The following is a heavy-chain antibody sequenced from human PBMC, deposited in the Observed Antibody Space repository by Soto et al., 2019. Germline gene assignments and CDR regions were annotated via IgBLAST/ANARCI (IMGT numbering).Heavy chain of an antibody. CDR1: GGSISSYY. CDR3: ARISASPYTWFDP. D-gene: IGHD6-25*01. CDR2: IYYSGST. Sequence: PSETLSLTCTVSGGSISSYYWSWIRQPPGKGLEWIGYIYYSGSTNYNPSLKSRVTISVDTSKNQFPLKLNSVTAADTAMYYWARISASPYTWFDPWAQETLVTVSS. V-gene: IGHV4-59*08. J-gene: IGHJ5*02.